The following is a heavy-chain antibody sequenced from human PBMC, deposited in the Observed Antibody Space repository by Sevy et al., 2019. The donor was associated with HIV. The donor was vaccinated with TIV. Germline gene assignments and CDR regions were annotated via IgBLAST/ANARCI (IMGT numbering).Heavy chain of an antibody. CDR2: ISGPGALT. D-gene: IGHD1-1*01. CDR1: GFTFRSYA. Sequence: GGSLRLSCAVSGFTFRSYAMSWVRQAPGKGLEWVSSISGPGALTYYAESVKGRFTISRDNSKNTLFLQMNSLRAEETALYYWAKGEQPAANDADNVTNALDTWGQEPRVTAS. CDR3: AKGEQPAANDADNVTNALDT. V-gene: IGHV3-23*01. J-gene: IGHJ3*02.